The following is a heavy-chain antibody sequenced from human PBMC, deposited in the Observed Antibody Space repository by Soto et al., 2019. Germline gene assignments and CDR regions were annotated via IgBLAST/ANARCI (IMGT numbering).Heavy chain of an antibody. V-gene: IGHV1-69*12. CDR3: ARGRDSSSWFDP. Sequence: QVQLVQSGAEVKKPGSSVKVSCKASGGTFSSYAISWVRQAPGQGLEWMGGIIPIFGTANYAQKFQGRVTIPADEATSAAYMELRSLRSEDTAVYYCARGRDSSSWFDPWGQGTLVTVSS. D-gene: IGHD6-13*01. CDR2: IIPIFGTA. CDR1: GGTFSSYA. J-gene: IGHJ5*02.